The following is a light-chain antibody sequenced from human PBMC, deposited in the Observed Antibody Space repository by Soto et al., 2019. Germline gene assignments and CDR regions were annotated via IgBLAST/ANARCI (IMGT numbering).Light chain of an antibody. Sequence: DIQTTQSPSSLSASVGDRATITCRASEDISNYLAWYQQKPGKVPKLLIYGASTLQSGVPSRFSGSGSGTDFTLTISSLQTEDVATYYCQNYNRAPWTFGQGTKVESK. CDR2: GAS. CDR1: EDISNY. V-gene: IGKV1-27*01. CDR3: QNYNRAPWT. J-gene: IGKJ1*01.